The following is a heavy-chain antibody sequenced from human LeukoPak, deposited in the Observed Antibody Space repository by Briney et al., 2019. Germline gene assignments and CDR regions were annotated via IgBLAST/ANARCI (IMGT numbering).Heavy chain of an antibody. J-gene: IGHJ4*02. CDR2: INHSGST. CDR3: ARRNYFYDFWSGKTDY. CDR1: GGSFSGYY. D-gene: IGHD3-3*01. Sequence: SETPSLTCAVYGGSFSGYYWSWIRQPPGKGLEWIGEINHSGSTNYNPSLKSRVTISVDTSKNQFSLKLSSVTAADTAVYYCARRNYFYDFWSGKTDYWGQGTLVTVSS. V-gene: IGHV4-34*01.